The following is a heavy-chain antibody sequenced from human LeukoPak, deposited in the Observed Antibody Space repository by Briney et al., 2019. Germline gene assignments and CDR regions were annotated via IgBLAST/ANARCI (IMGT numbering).Heavy chain of an antibody. V-gene: IGHV3-48*04. CDR1: GFTFSSYS. Sequence: GGSLRLSCAASGFTFSSYSMNWVRQAQGKGLEWVSYINSSSTTIYYADSVKGRFTISRDNAKNSLYLQMNSLRAEDTAVYYCARSGRDNRELLYWGQGTLVTVSS. J-gene: IGHJ4*02. D-gene: IGHD1-26*01. CDR2: INSSSTTI. CDR3: ARSGRDNRELLY.